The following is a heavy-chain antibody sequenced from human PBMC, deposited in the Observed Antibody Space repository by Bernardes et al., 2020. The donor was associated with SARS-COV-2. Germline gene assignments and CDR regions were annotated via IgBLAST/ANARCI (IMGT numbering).Heavy chain of an antibody. CDR1: GGSISSYY. J-gene: IGHJ6*03. CDR2: IYTSGST. CDR3: AREVVVVPAAKYYYYYYMDV. D-gene: IGHD2-2*01. Sequence: SETLSLTCTVSGGSISSYYWSWIRQPAGKGLEWIGRIYTSGSTNYNPSLKSRVTMSVDTSKNQFSLKLSSVTAADTAVYYCAREVVVVPAAKYYYYYYMDVWGKGTTVTVSS. V-gene: IGHV4-4*07.